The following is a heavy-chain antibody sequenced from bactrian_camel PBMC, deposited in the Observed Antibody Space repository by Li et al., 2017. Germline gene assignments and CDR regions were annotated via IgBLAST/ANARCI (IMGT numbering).Heavy chain of an antibody. Sequence: HVQLVESGGASVQAGGSLRLSCAASGYIFNSHCMAWFRQLPGKEREGVAAISPGSGRRWYGDSVKGRFTISLDRDKKTIYLELNSLKPEDTATYYCATVPFGTCTKKAGVDTFGTWGQGTQVTVS. J-gene: IGHJ6*01. CDR3: ATVPFGTCTKKAGVDTFGT. CDR1: GYIFNSHC. V-gene: IGHV3S1*01. D-gene: IGHD6*01. CDR2: ISPGSGRR.